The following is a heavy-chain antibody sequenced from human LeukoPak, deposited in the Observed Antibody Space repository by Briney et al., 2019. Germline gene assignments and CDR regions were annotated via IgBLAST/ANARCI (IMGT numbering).Heavy chain of an antibody. J-gene: IGHJ3*02. CDR3: ARDLGEVTDAFDI. CDR1: GYTFTGYY. V-gene: IGHV1-2*02. Sequence: ASVKVSCKASGYTFTGYYMHWVRQAPGQGLEWMGWINPNSGGTNYAQKFQGRVTMTRDTSIRTAYMELSRLRSDDTAVYYCARDLGEVTDAFDIWGQGTMVTVSS. CDR2: INPNSGGT. D-gene: IGHD3-16*01.